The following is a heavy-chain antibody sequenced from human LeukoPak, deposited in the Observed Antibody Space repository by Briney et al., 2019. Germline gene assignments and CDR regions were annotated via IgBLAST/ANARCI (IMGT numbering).Heavy chain of an antibody. V-gene: IGHV3-23*01. CDR3: AKRGVVIRVILVGFHKEAYYFDS. CDR2: ICDSGGRT. D-gene: IGHD3-22*01. CDR1: GITLSNYG. Sequence: PGGSLRLSCAVSGITLSNYGMRWVRQAPGKGLEWVAGICDSGGRTNYADSVKGRFTISRDNPKNTLYLQMNSLRAEDTAVYFCAKRGVVIRVILVGFHKEAYYFDSWGQGALVTVSS. J-gene: IGHJ4*02.